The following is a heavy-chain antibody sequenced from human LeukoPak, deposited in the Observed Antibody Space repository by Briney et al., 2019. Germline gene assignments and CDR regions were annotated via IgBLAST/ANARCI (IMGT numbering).Heavy chain of an antibody. D-gene: IGHD6-6*01. CDR3: ARDPYSSSPYFDY. J-gene: IGHJ4*02. CDR2: ISYDGSNK. CDR1: GFTFSSYS. V-gene: IGHV3-30*03. Sequence: GGSLRLSCAASGFTFSSYSMNWVRQAPGKGLEWVAVISYDGSNKYYADSVKGRFTISRDNSKNTLYLQMSSLRAEDTAVYYCARDPYSSSPYFDYWGQGTLVTVSS.